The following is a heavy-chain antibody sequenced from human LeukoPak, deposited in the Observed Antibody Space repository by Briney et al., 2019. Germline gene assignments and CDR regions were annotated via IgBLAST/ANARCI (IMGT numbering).Heavy chain of an antibody. Sequence: SQTLSLTCAISGDSVSSINGAWNWVRQSPSRGLEWLGRTYYRSKWYSDYAVPTQGRISINPDTSKNQFTLHLFSVTPDDTAVYYCARDVATTGWYTFDYWGQGTRVTVSS. J-gene: IGHJ4*02. CDR1: GDSVSSINGA. CDR3: ARDVATTGWYTFDY. D-gene: IGHD6-19*01. V-gene: IGHV6-1*01. CDR2: TYYRSKWYS.